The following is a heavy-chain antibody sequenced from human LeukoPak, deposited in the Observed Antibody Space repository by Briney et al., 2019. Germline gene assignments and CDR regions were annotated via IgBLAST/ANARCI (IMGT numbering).Heavy chain of an antibody. CDR2: IYTSGST. CDR3: ARDMPGGFGEFYFDY. V-gene: IGHV4-4*07. J-gene: IGHJ4*02. CDR1: GGSISSYY. D-gene: IGHD3-10*01. Sequence: SETLSLTCTVSGGSISSYYWSWIRQPAGKGLEWIGRIYTSGSTYYNPSLKSRVTMSVDTSKNQFSLKLSSVTAADTAVYYCARDMPGGFGEFYFDYWGQGTLVTVSS.